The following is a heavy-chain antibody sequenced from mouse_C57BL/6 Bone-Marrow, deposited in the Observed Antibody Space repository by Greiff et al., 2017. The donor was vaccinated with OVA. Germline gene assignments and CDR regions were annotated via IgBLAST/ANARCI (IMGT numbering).Heavy chain of an antibody. J-gene: IGHJ1*03. CDR1: GYSITSGYY. Sequence: EVQLQQSGPGLVKPSQSLSLTCSVTGYSITSGYYWNWIRQFPGNKLEWMGYISYDGSNNYNPSLKNRISITRDTSKNQFFLKLNSVTTEDTATYYCARGFITTVVSYWYFDVWGTGTTVTVSS. CDR2: ISYDGSN. V-gene: IGHV3-6*01. CDR3: ARGFITTVVSYWYFDV. D-gene: IGHD1-1*01.